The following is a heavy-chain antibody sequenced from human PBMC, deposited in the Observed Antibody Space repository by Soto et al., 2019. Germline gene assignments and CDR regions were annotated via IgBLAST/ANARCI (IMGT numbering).Heavy chain of an antibody. V-gene: IGHV1-18*01. CDR2: ISAYNDNT. J-gene: IGHJ5*02. CDR1: AYTFTNYG. CDR3: ARELYYDILTGYYWAWFDP. D-gene: IGHD3-9*01. Sequence: ASVKVSCKASAYTFTNYGISWVRQAPGQGLEWMGWISAYNDNTYYAQKFQGRVTMTTDTPTSTAYMELRSLRSDDTAVYYCARELYYDILTGYYWAWFDPWGQG.